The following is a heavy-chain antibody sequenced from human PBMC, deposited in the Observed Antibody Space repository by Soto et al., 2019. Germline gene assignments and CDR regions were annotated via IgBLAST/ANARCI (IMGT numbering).Heavy chain of an antibody. D-gene: IGHD3-16*01. CDR3: ARVLTGLRETGPLDY. CDR2: ISSSSSYI. CDR1: GFTFSSYS. Sequence: GGSLRLSCAASGFTFSSYSMNWVRQAPGKGLEWVSSISSSSSYIYYADSVKGRFTISRDNAKNSLYLQMNSLRAEDTAVYYCARVLTGLRETGPLDYWGQGTLVTVSS. J-gene: IGHJ4*02. V-gene: IGHV3-21*01.